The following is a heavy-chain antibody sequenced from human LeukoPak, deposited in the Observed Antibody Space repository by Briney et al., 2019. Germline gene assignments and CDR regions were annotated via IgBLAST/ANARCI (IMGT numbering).Heavy chain of an antibody. CDR2: ISYDGSNK. D-gene: IGHD3-22*01. V-gene: IGHV3-30*18. CDR1: GFTFSSYV. CDR3: AKVFGYYSYYFDY. J-gene: IGHJ4*02. Sequence: QPGRSLRLSCAASGFTFSSYVMHWVRQAPGKGLEWVAVISYDGSNKYYADSVKGRFTISRDNSKNTLYLQMNSLRAEDTAVYYCAKVFGYYSYYFDYWGQGTLVTVSS.